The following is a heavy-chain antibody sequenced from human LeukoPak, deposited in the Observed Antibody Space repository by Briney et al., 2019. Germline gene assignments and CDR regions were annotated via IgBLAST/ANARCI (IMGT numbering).Heavy chain of an antibody. CDR1: GYTFSGYH. CDR2: INANSGGT. Sequence: VASVKVSCKASGYTFSGYHMHWVRQAPGQGLEWMGRINANSGGTNYAQKFQGRVTMTRDTSISTVYMELSRLRFDDTAVYYCASGRTIFYYYMDVWGRGTTVTISS. J-gene: IGHJ6*03. CDR3: ASGRTIFYYYMDV. D-gene: IGHD3-3*02. V-gene: IGHV1-2*02.